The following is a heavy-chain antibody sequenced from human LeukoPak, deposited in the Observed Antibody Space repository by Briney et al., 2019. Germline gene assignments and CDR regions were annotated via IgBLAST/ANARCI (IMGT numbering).Heavy chain of an antibody. V-gene: IGHV3-23*01. CDR3: AKDQPGSGSYGVLADDNWFDP. Sequence: GGSLRLSCAASGFTFSSYSMSWVRQAPGKGLEWVSAISCSGGSRYYADSGTGRFTISRDNSKNTLYLQVHRQRAEPAAVYYCAKDQPGSGSYGVLADDNWFDPWGQGTLVTVSS. D-gene: IGHD1-26*01. J-gene: IGHJ5*02. CDR2: ISCSGGSR. CDR1: GFTFSSYS.